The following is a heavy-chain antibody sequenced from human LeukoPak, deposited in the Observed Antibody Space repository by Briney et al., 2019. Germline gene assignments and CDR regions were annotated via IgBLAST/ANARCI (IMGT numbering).Heavy chain of an antibody. J-gene: IGHJ4*02. D-gene: IGHD6-19*01. V-gene: IGHV3-33*01. CDR2: IWYDESKE. CDR1: GFTFSVYG. CDR3: ARDDFGSGSPFDY. Sequence: GRSLRLSCAASGFTFSVYGMHWVRQAPGKGLEWVAVIWYDESKEYYADSVKGRFTISRDNSKNTLYLQMSSLRVEDTAVYYCARDDFGSGSPFDYWGQGTLVTVSS.